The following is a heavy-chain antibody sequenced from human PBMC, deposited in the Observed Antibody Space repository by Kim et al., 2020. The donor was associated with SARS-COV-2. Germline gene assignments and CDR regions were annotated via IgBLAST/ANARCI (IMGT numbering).Heavy chain of an antibody. Sequence: SETLSLTCTVSGGSISSFSYYWGWIRQPPGKGLECIGNIYYSGSTYYNPSLKSRVTISVDTSKNQYSLKLSSVTAADTAVYYCASGVDDSSGYYVRPFDYWDQGTLVTVSS. D-gene: IGHD3-22*01. J-gene: IGHJ4*02. V-gene: IGHV4-39*01. CDR3: ASGVDDSSGYYVRPFDY. CDR1: GGSISSFSYY. CDR2: IYYSGST.